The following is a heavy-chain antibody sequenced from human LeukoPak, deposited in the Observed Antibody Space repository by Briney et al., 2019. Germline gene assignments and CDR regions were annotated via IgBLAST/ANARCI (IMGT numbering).Heavy chain of an antibody. CDR2: ISSSGSTI. V-gene: IGHV3-11*01. CDR1: GFTFSDYY. Sequence: SGGSLRLSCAASGFTFSDYYMSWVRQAPGKGLEWVSYISSSGSTIYYADSVKGRFTISRDNAKNSLYLRMNSLRAEDTAVYYCARDPPYSSSWYVRYGMDVWGQGTTVTVSS. D-gene: IGHD6-13*01. CDR3: ARDPPYSSSWYVRYGMDV. J-gene: IGHJ6*02.